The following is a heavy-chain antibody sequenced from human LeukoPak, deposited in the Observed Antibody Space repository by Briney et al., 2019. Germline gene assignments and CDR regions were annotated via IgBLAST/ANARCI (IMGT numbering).Heavy chain of an antibody. CDR2: IYSGGST. Sequence: GGSLRLSCAASGFTFSSYPMTWVRQAPGKGLEWVSVIYSGGSTYYADSVKSRFTISRDNSKNTLYLQMNSLRAEDTAVYYCASRDYYDSSGYNDAFDIWGQGTMVTVSS. V-gene: IGHV3-53*01. CDR1: GFTFSSYP. J-gene: IGHJ3*02. D-gene: IGHD3-22*01. CDR3: ASRDYYDSSGYNDAFDI.